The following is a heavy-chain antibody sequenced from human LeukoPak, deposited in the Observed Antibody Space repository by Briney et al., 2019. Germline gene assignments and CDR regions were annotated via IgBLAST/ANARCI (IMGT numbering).Heavy chain of an antibody. J-gene: IGHJ4*02. V-gene: IGHV4-59*08. D-gene: IGHD2-15*01. CDR3: AREYCSGGNCYFDF. CDR2: IYYSGST. CDR1: GGSITSDC. Sequence: SETLSLTCAVSGGSITSDCWSWIRQPPGKGLEWIGYIYYSGSTNQNPSLKSRVTISVDTSKKPFSLKLRSVTAADTAVYYCAREYCSGGNCYFDFWGQGILVTVSS.